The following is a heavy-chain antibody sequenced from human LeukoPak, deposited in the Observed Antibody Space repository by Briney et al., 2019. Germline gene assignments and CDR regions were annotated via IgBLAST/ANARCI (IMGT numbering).Heavy chain of an antibody. CDR3: AKDLLSLAVADSNDY. CDR1: GFTFGDYA. J-gene: IGHJ4*02. D-gene: IGHD6-19*01. V-gene: IGHV3-49*03. Sequence: GGSLRLSCTASGFTFGDYAMSWFRQAPGKGLEWVGFIRSKAYGGTTEYAASVKGRFTISRDNSKNTLYLQMNSLRAEDTAVYYCAKDLLSLAVADSNDYWGQGTLVTVSS. CDR2: IRSKAYGGTT.